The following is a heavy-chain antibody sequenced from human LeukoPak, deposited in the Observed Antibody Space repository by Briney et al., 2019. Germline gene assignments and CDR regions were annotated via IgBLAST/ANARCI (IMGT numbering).Heavy chain of an antibody. Sequence: GGSLRLSCAASGFTFSSYGMHWVRQAPGKGLEWVAFIRYDGSNKYYADSVKGRFTISRDNSKNTLHLQMNSLRAEDTAVYYCAKDSGFWGGSNSIDYWGQGTLVTVSS. CDR3: AKDSGFWGGSNSIDY. D-gene: IGHD3-3*01. CDR2: IRYDGSNK. J-gene: IGHJ4*02. V-gene: IGHV3-30*02. CDR1: GFTFSSYG.